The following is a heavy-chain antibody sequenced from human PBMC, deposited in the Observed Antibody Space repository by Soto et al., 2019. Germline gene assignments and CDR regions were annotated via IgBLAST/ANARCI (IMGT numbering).Heavy chain of an antibody. CDR1: GVTFSSYA. Sequence: GGSLRLSCAASGVTFSSYAMSWVRQAPGKGLEWVVGISGSGGSTYYADSAMGRITISRDNSKNTLYLHMNSLRAEDTAVYYCATDVAYSSSWYAYFQHWGQGTLVTVSS. J-gene: IGHJ1*01. D-gene: IGHD6-13*01. V-gene: IGHV3-23*01. CDR3: ATDVAYSSSWYAYFQH. CDR2: ISGSGGST.